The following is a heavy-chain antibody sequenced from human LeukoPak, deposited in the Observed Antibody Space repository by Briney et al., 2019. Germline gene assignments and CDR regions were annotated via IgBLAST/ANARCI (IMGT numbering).Heavy chain of an antibody. CDR1: GGTFSSYA. J-gene: IGHJ4*02. D-gene: IGHD6-19*01. Sequence: ASVKVSCKASGGTFSSYAISWVRQAPGQGLEWMGWISAYNGNTNYAQKLRGRVTMTTDTSTSTAYMELRSLRSDDTAVYYCARDIPRPYSSGQEGFDYWGQGTLVTVSS. V-gene: IGHV1-18*01. CDR3: ARDIPRPYSSGQEGFDY. CDR2: ISAYNGNT.